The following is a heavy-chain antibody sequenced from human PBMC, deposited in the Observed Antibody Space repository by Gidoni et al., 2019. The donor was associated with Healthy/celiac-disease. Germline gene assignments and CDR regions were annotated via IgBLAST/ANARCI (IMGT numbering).Heavy chain of an antibody. CDR1: GFTFSSYS. V-gene: IGHV3-30-3*01. CDR2: ISYDGSNK. D-gene: IGHD6-13*01. CDR3: ARGGAAAVYFDY. J-gene: IGHJ4*02. Sequence: QVQLVESGGGVVQPGRSLSLSCAASGFTFSSYSMHWVRQAPGKGLEWVAVISYDGSNKYYADAVKGRFTISRDNSKNTLYLKMNSLRAEDTAVYYWARGGAAAVYFDYWGQGTLVTVSS.